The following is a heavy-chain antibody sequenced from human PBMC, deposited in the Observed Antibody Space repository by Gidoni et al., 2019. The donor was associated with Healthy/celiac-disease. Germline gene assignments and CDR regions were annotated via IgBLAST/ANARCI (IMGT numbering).Heavy chain of an antibody. V-gene: IGHV1-69*01. J-gene: IGHJ3*02. Sequence: QVQLVQSGAEVKKPGSSVKVSCKASGGTFSSYAISWVRQAPGKGFEWMGGIIPICGTANYAKKVQGRVTINADESTSTAYMELSSLRSEDKDVYYCAREMIVVVKSGIVGEKDAFDIWGQGTMVTVSS. CDR2: IIPICGTA. CDR1: GGTFSSYA. D-gene: IGHD3-22*01. CDR3: AREMIVVVKSGIVGEKDAFDI.